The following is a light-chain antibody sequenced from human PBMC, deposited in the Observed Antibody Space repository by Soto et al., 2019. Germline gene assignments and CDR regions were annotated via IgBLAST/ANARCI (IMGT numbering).Light chain of an antibody. CDR1: QSVSRY. Sequence: EIVLTQSPATLSLSLGERATLSCRASQSVSRYLAWYQQKPGQAPRLLIYDASNSATGIPARFSGSGSGTDLTLTISSLEPEDFAVYYCQQRSNWPLTFGGGTKVEIK. J-gene: IGKJ4*01. CDR3: QQRSNWPLT. CDR2: DAS. V-gene: IGKV3-11*01.